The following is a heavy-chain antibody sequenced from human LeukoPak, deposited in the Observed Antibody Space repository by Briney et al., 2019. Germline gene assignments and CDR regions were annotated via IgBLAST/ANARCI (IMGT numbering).Heavy chain of an antibody. D-gene: IGHD3-9*01. Sequence: AGSLRLSCEASGFTFSSYGMHWVRQAPGKGLEWVAVIWYDGSSEYYAGSVKGRFTISRDNSRNTLYLQMNSLRGDDTAVYYCASGLTGPYYFDYWGQGTLVIVDS. J-gene: IGHJ4*02. CDR3: ASGLTGPYYFDY. CDR2: IWYDGSSE. V-gene: IGHV3-33*01. CDR1: GFTFSSYG.